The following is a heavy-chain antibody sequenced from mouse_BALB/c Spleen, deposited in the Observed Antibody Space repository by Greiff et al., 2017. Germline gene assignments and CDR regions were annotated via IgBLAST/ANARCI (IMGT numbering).Heavy chain of an antibody. CDR1: GFSLTSYG. Sequence: VKLVESGPGLVQPSQSLSITCTVSGFSLTSYGVHWVRQSPGKGLEWLGVIWSGGSTDYNAAFISRLSISKDNSKSQVFFKMNSLQANDTAIYYCARKEFITTATGAMDYWGQGTSVTVSS. J-gene: IGHJ4*01. V-gene: IGHV2-2*02. CDR3: ARKEFITTATGAMDY. D-gene: IGHD1-2*01. CDR2: IWSGGST.